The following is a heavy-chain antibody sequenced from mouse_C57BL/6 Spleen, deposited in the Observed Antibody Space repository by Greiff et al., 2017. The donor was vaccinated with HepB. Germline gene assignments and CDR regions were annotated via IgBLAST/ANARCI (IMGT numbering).Heavy chain of an antibody. D-gene: IGHD2-4*01. CDR1: GFTFSDYY. CDR3: ARGGGYDYGFAY. Sequence: EVHLVESGGGLVQPGGSLKLSCAASGFTFSDYYMYWVRQTPEKRLEWVAYISNGGGSTYYPDTVKGRFTISRDNAKNTLYLQMSRLKSEDTAMYYCARGGGYDYGFAYWGQGTLVTVSA. CDR2: ISNGGGST. V-gene: IGHV5-12*01. J-gene: IGHJ3*01.